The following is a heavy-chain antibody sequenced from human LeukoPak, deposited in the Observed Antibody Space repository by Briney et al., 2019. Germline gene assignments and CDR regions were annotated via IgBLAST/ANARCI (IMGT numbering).Heavy chain of an antibody. V-gene: IGHV3-21*01. J-gene: IGHJ4*02. CDR2: ISSSSSYI. D-gene: IGHD3-3*01. CDR1: GFTFSSYW. CDR3: AGTGFFPDMADY. Sequence: PGGSLRLSCAASGFTFSSYWMNWVRQAPGKGLEWVSSISSSSSYIYYADSVKGRFTISRDNAKNSLYLQMNSLRAEDTAVYYCAGTGFFPDMADYWGQGTLVTVSS.